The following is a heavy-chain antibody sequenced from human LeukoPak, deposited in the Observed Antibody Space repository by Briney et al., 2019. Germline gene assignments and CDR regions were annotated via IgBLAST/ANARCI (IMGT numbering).Heavy chain of an antibody. CDR1: GGSISSYY. CDR2: IYYSGST. CDR3: ARGVWYCSSTSCYTGTYYYYGMDV. Sequence: SETLSLTCTVSGGSISSYYWSWIRQPPGKGLERIGYIYYSGSTNYNPSLKSRVTISVDTSKNQFSLKLSSVTAADTAVYYCARGVWYCSSTSCYTGTYYYYGMDVWGQGTTVTVSS. J-gene: IGHJ6*02. D-gene: IGHD2-2*02. V-gene: IGHV4-59*01.